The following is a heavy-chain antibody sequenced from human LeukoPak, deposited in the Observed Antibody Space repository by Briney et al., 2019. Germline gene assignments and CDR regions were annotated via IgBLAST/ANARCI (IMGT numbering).Heavy chain of an antibody. J-gene: IGHJ2*01. CDR1: GGSISSYD. CDR2: IYYSGST. CDR3: ARTPYYYGSGSRPRYFDL. D-gene: IGHD3-10*01. V-gene: IGHV4-59*01. Sequence: PSETLSLTCTVSGGSISSYDWSWIRQPPGKGLEWIGYIYYSGSTNYNPSLKSRVTISVDTSKNQFSLKLSSVTAADTAVYYCARTPYYYGSGSRPRYFDLWGRGTLVTVSS.